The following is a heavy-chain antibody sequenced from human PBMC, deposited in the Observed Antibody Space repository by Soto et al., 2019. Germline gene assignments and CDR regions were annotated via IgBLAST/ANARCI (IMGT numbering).Heavy chain of an antibody. CDR1: GYTFTSYD. D-gene: IGHD6-13*01. V-gene: IGHV1-69*13. CDR2: IIPIFGTA. J-gene: IGHJ4*02. CDR3: ARGSIAAAGTIFDY. Sequence: SVKVSCKASGYTFTSYDINWVRQAPGQGLEWMGGIIPIFGTANYAQKFQGRVTITADESTSTAYMELSSLRSEDTAVYYCARGSIAAAGTIFDYWGQGTLVTVSS.